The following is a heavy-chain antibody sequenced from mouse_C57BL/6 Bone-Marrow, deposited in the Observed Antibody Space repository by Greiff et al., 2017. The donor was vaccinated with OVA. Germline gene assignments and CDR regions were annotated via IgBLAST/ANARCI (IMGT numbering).Heavy chain of an antibody. D-gene: IGHD1-1*01. V-gene: IGHV1-76*01. Sequence: QVQLQQSGAELVRPGASVKLSCKASGYTFTDYYINWVKQRPGQGLEWIARIYPGSGNTYYNEKFKGKATLTAEKSSSTAYMQLSSLTSEDSAVYFCARLGYYGSSPYFDYWGQGTTLTVSS. CDR2: IYPGSGNT. J-gene: IGHJ2*01. CDR1: GYTFTDYY. CDR3: ARLGYYGSSPYFDY.